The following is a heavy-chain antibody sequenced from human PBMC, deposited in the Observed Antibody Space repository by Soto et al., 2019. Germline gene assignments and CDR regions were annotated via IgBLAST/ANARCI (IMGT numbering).Heavy chain of an antibody. V-gene: IGHV4-39*01. Sequence: ETLSLTCTVSGGSISSSSYYWGWIRQPPGKGLEWIGSIYYSGSTYYNPSLKSRVTISVDTPKNQFSLKLSSVTAADTAVYYCAREILRFLEWFPGGAFDIWGQGTMVTVSS. CDR1: GGSISSSSYY. CDR3: AREILRFLEWFPGGAFDI. CDR2: IYYSGST. D-gene: IGHD3-3*01. J-gene: IGHJ3*02.